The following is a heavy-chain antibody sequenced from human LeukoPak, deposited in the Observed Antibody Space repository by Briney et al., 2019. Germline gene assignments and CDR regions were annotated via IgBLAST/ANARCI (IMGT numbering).Heavy chain of an antibody. V-gene: IGHV3-30*02. CDR2: IRYDGSNK. J-gene: IGHJ4*02. Sequence: GGSLRLSCAASGFTFSSYGMHWVRQAPGKGLEWVAFIRYDGSNKYYADSVKGRFTISRDNSKNTLYLQMNSLRAEDTAVYYCAKGPVAATLLYIDYWGQGTLVTVSS. D-gene: IGHD2-15*01. CDR3: AKGPVAATLLYIDY. CDR1: GFTFSSYG.